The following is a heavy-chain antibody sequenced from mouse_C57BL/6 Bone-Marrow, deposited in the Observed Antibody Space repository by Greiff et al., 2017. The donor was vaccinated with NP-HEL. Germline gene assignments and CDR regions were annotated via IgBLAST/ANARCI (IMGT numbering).Heavy chain of an antibody. CDR3: GSNWDWYFDV. V-gene: IGHV1-85*01. Sequence: QVQLQQSGPELVKPGASVKLSCKASGYTFTSYDINWVKQRPGQGLEWIGWIYPRDGSTKYNEKFKGKAALTVDPSSRTAYMELHSLTSEASAVDFCGSNWDWYFDVWGTGTTVTVSS. CDR2: IYPRDGST. CDR1: GYTFTSYD. D-gene: IGHD4-1*01. J-gene: IGHJ1*03.